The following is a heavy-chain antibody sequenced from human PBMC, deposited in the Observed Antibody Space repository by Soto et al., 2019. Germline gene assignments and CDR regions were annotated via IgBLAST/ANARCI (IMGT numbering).Heavy chain of an antibody. J-gene: IGHJ4*02. CDR1: GGSISSSSYY. V-gene: IGHV4-39*01. Sequence: QLQLQESGPGLVKPSETLSLTCTVSGGSISSSSYYWGWIRQPPGKGLDVIGSIYYSGSTYYNPSLKSRGTISVDTSKNQFSLKLSSVTAADTAVYYCARHPNPTGITGTAYFDYWGQGTLVTVSS. CDR2: IYYSGST. CDR3: ARHPNPTGITGTAYFDY. D-gene: IGHD1-20*01.